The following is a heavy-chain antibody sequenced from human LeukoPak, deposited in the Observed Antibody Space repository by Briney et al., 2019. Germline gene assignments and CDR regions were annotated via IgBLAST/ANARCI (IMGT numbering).Heavy chain of an antibody. Sequence: ASVKVSCKTSGYTFTGYYIHWVRQAPGQGLEWMAIINPSGGSTRYARKFQGRVTMTRDTSTSTVYMELSSLRSEDTAVYYCARARLRSRLYCSGGSCYVDYWGQGTLVTVSS. CDR1: GYTFTGYY. J-gene: IGHJ4*02. CDR3: ARARLRSRLYCSGGSCYVDY. V-gene: IGHV1-46*01. CDR2: INPSGGST. D-gene: IGHD2-15*01.